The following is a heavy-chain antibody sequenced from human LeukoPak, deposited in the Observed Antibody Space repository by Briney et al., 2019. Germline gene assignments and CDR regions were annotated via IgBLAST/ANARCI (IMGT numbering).Heavy chain of an antibody. CDR3: ARGGRHCGGDCYGDWFDP. CDR1: GGSISSYY. Sequence: SETLSLTCTVSGGSISSYYWTWIRQPPGKGLEWIGYIYYSGSTNYNPSLKSRVTISVDTSKNQFSLKLSSVTDADTAVYYCARGGRHCGGDCYGDWFDPWGQGTLVSVSS. CDR2: IYYSGST. V-gene: IGHV4-59*01. J-gene: IGHJ5*02. D-gene: IGHD2-21*02.